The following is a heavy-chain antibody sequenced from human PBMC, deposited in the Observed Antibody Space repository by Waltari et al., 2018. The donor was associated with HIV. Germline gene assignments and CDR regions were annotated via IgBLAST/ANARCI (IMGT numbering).Heavy chain of an antibody. J-gene: IGHJ4*02. V-gene: IGHV3-30*03. Sequence: QVQLVESGGGVVQPGRSLRLSCAASGFTFSSYGMHWVRQAPGKGLEWVAVISYDGSNKYYGDSVQGRFTISRDNSKNTLFLQMNSLRAEDTAVYYCGGGPNYFDYWGQGTLVTVSS. CDR2: ISYDGSNK. D-gene: IGHD3-16*01. CDR3: GGGPNYFDY. CDR1: GFTFSSYG.